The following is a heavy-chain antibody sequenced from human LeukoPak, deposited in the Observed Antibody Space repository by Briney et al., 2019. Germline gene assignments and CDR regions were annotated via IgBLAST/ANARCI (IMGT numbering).Heavy chain of an antibody. CDR2: IRYDRSNK. J-gene: IGHJ3*02. CDR3: AKGDQGDIVVVPAGDAFDI. V-gene: IGHV3-30*02. D-gene: IGHD2-2*01. Sequence: GGSLRLSCAASGFTFSSYGMHWVRQAPGKGLEWVAFIRYDRSNKYYADSVKGRFAISRDNSKNTLYLQMNSLRAEDTAVYYCAKGDQGDIVVVPAGDAFDIWGQGTMVTVSS. CDR1: GFTFSSYG.